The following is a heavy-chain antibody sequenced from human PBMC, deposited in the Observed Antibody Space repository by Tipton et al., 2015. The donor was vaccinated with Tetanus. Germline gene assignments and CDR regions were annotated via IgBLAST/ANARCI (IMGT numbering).Heavy chain of an antibody. CDR1: GFTFSSYG. Sequence: AASGFTFSSYGIHWVRQAPGKGLEWVAVSWYDGTDQYYADSVKGRFTLSRDNSKNTLYLEMNSLRAEDTALYYCAREADCSGGSCFSGDFDNWGQGTQVTVSS. D-gene: IGHD2-15*01. V-gene: IGHV3-33*01. CDR3: AREADCSGGSCFSGDFDN. CDR2: SWYDGTDQ. J-gene: IGHJ4*02.